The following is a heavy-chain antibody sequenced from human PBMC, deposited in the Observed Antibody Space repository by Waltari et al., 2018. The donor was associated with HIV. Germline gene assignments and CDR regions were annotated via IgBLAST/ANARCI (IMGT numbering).Heavy chain of an antibody. CDR3: ARDLDITMVQAGFDY. D-gene: IGHD3-10*01. CDR1: GGSISSSSYY. CDR2: IYYSGST. J-gene: IGHJ4*02. Sequence: QLQLQESGPGLVKPSETLSLTCTVSGGSISSSSYYWGWIRQPPGKGLEWIGSIYYSGSTYYNPSLKSRVTISVDTSKNQFSLKLSSVTAADTAVYYCARDLDITMVQAGFDYWGQGTLVTVSS. V-gene: IGHV4-39*07.